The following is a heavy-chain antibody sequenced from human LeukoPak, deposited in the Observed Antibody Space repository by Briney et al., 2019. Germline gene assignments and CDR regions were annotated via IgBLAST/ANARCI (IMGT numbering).Heavy chain of an antibody. CDR1: GFTFSSYA. CDR2: ISGSGGST. Sequence: PGGSLRLSCAASGFTFSSYAMSWVRQAPGKGLDWVSAISGSGGSTYYADSVRGRFTISRDNSKNTLYMKMNSLRAEDTAVYYCAKHPDYDFWSGYSYYYGMDVWGQGTTVTVSS. J-gene: IGHJ6*02. D-gene: IGHD3-3*01. V-gene: IGHV3-23*01. CDR3: AKHPDYDFWSGYSYYYGMDV.